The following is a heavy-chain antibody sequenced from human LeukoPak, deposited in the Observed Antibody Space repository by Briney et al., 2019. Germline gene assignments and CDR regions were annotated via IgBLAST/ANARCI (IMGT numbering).Heavy chain of an antibody. D-gene: IGHD1-26*01. CDR2: ISSSSSYI. Sequence: PGGSLRLSCAASGFTFSSYSMNWVRQAPGKGLEWVSSISSSSSYIYYADSVKGRFTISRDNSKNTLYLQMNSLRAEDTAVYYCARHIVGATRGYFDYWGQGTLVTVSS. CDR1: GFTFSSYS. J-gene: IGHJ4*02. CDR3: ARHIVGATRGYFDY. V-gene: IGHV3-21*04.